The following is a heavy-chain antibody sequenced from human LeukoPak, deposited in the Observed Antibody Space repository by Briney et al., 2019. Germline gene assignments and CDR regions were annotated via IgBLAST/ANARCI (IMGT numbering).Heavy chain of an antibody. CDR1: GFTFSSYW. J-gene: IGHJ4*02. CDR3: ARDDNSVGASLDY. V-gene: IGHV3-74*01. CDR2: MNSDGSNT. Sequence: GGSLRLSCAASGFTFSSYWMHWVRQAPGKGLVCVSRMNSDGSNTNYADSVKGRFTISRDNAKNTLYLPMNSLRAEDTAVYYCARDDNSVGASLDYWGQGTLVTVSS. D-gene: IGHD1-26*01.